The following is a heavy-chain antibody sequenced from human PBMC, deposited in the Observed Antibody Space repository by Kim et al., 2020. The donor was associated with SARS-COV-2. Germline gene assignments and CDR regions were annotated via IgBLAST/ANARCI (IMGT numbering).Heavy chain of an antibody. V-gene: IGHV3-9*01. D-gene: IGHD3-22*01. J-gene: IGHJ4*02. Sequence: YADSVKGRFTTSRDNAKNSLYLEMKRMGVEDTAVYHCARDIDRSGYNVDYWGQGTLVTVSS. CDR3: ARDIDRSGYNVDY.